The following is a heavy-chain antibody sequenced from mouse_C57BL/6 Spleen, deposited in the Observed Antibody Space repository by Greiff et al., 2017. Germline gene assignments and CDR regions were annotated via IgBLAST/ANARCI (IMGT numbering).Heavy chain of an antibody. J-gene: IGHJ4*01. CDR1: GYTFTSYW. Sequence: QVQLQQPGAELVLPGASVKLSCTASGYTFTSYWMPWVKQRPGQGLEWIGEIDPSDSYTNYNQKFKGKSTLTVDKSSSTAYMQLSSLTSEDSAGYYCARSNPLYAMDYWGQGTSVTVSS. V-gene: IGHV1-69*01. CDR2: IDPSDSYT. D-gene: IGHD2-5*01. CDR3: ARSNPLYAMDY.